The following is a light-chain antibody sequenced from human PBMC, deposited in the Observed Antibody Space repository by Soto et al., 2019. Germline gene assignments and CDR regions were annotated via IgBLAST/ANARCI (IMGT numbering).Light chain of an antibody. Sequence: QSDLTQPPSVSGSPGQSVTISCTGTSSDVGSYNRVSWYQQPPGTAPKLMIYEVSNRPSGVPDRFSGSKSGNTASLTISGLQAEDEADYYCSSYTSISTLVFGGGTKVTVL. J-gene: IGLJ2*01. CDR2: EVS. V-gene: IGLV2-18*02. CDR1: SSDVGSYNR. CDR3: SSYTSISTLV.